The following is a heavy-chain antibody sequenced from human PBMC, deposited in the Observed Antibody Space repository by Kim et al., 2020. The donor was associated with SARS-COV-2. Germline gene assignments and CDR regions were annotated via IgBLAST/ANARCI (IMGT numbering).Heavy chain of an antibody. CDR3: AKSLSRILVPAAQGGGYNWFDP. Sequence: GGSLRLSCAASGFTFGDYAMHWVRQAPGKGLEWVSGISWNSGSIGYADSVKGRFTISRDNAKNSLYLQMNSLRAEDTALYYCAKSLSRILVPAAQGGGYNWFDPWGQGTLVTVSS. D-gene: IGHD2-2*01. V-gene: IGHV3-9*01. CDR2: ISWNSGSI. CDR1: GFTFGDYA. J-gene: IGHJ5*02.